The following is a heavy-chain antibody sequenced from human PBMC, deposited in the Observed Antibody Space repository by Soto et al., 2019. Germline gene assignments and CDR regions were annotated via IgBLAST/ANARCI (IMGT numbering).Heavy chain of an antibody. D-gene: IGHD2-8*01. CDR2: IYWDDDN. V-gene: IGHV2-5*02. Sequence: QITLKESGPTLVKPTQTLTLTCTFSGFSLSTSGVSVGWIRQPPGKALEWLALIYWDDDNRYSPSLKSRLTITKDNSKNQVVLTMTNMDPVDTATYYCAHSRWSYYFDYWGQGTLVTVSS. CDR1: GFSLSTSGVS. CDR3: AHSRWSYYFDY. J-gene: IGHJ4*02.